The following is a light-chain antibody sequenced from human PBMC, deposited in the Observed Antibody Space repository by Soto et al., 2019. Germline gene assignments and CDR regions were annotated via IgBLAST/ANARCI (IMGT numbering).Light chain of an antibody. CDR1: QSVDSTF. CDR3: QQYMSSVT. Sequence: EIVWTQSPGSLSLSPGQRATLSCRASQSVDSTFFAWYQKKPGQAPRLLIYGASKRDIGVPDRFSGSGSGTDFTLTISRLEPEDLAVYYCQQYMSSVTFCQGTKVEI. J-gene: IGKJ1*01. V-gene: IGKV3-20*01. CDR2: GAS.